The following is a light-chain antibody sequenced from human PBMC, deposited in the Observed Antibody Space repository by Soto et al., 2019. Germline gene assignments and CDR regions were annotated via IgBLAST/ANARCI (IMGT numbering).Light chain of an antibody. J-gene: IGLJ2*01. CDR3: ATWDNSLSAVF. V-gene: IGLV1-51*01. CDR1: SSNIGNNY. Sequence: QSVLTQPPSVSAASGQKVTISCSGSSSNIGNNYISWYQQLPGAAPKLLIYDISERPSGIPDRFSGSKSGTSATLGITGLQTGDEADYYCATWDNSLSAVFFGGGTKLTVL. CDR2: DIS.